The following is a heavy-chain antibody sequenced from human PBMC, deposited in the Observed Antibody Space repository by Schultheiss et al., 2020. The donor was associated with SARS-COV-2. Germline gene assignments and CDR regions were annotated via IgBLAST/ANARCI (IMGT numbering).Heavy chain of an antibody. CDR2: ISGSGGST. J-gene: IGHJ4*02. Sequence: GESLKISCAASGFTFSSYAMSWVRQAPGKGLEWVSTISGSGGSTYYADSLKGRFTISRDNSKNTLYLQMNSLRAEDTAVYYCAKDPANIVVVVPNFDYWGQGTLVTVSS. CDR3: AKDPANIVVVVPNFDY. V-gene: IGHV3-23*01. D-gene: IGHD2-15*01. CDR1: GFTFSSYA.